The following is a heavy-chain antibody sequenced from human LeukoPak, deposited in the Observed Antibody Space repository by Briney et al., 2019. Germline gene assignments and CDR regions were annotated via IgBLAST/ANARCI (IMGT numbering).Heavy chain of an antibody. J-gene: IGHJ4*02. V-gene: IGHV3-33*01. Sequence: GGSLRLSCEASGFTFSSYGLHWVRQAPGKGLEWVAVIWYDGSKEYYADSVKGRFTISRDSSKNTVYLQMNSLRVEDTAVYYCARDSDGNGHYSLFDYWGQGTLVTVSS. D-gene: IGHD3-22*01. CDR2: IWYDGSKE. CDR3: ARDSDGNGHYSLFDY. CDR1: GFTFSSYG.